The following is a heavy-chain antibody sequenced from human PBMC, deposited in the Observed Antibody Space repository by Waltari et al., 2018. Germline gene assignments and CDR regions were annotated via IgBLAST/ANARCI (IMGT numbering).Heavy chain of an antibody. CDR3: AKKESLYDFWSGHYYYYGMDV. J-gene: IGHJ6*02. Sequence: EVQLLESGGGLVQPGGSLRLSCAASGFTFSSYAMSWVRQAPGKGLEWVSAISGSGGSTYYADSVKGRFTISRDNSKNTLYLQMNSLRAEDTAVYYCAKKESLYDFWSGHYYYYGMDVWGQGTTVTVSS. CDR1: GFTFSSYA. D-gene: IGHD3-3*01. CDR2: ISGSGGST. V-gene: IGHV3-23*01.